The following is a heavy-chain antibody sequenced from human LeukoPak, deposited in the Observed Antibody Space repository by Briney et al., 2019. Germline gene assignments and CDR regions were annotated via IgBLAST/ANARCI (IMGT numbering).Heavy chain of an antibody. D-gene: IGHD3-3*01. CDR3: ARASPNYDFWSGWYYYYYMDV. CDR2: ISGYNGNT. Sequence: GASVKVSCKASGYTLTNFGISWVRQAPGQGLEWLGWISGYNGNTDYAQSLQGRLTLTRDTSTSTAYMELTSLSSDDTAVYFCARASPNYDFWSGWYYYYYMDVWGKGTTVTVSS. V-gene: IGHV1-18*01. J-gene: IGHJ6*03. CDR1: GYTLTNFG.